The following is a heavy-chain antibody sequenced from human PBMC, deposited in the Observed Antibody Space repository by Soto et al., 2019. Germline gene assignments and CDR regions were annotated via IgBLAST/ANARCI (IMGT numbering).Heavy chain of an antibody. CDR1: GGSISTSSYY. CDR2: IYNSGST. J-gene: IGHJ5*02. V-gene: IGHV4-39*01. CDR3: ARHLVPSVSSDDILTGDHTCFDP. D-gene: IGHD3-9*01. Sequence: QLQLQESGPGLVKPSETLSLTCTVSGGSISTSSYYWGWIRQPPGKGLEWFGSIYNSGSTYSNPALKRRVTFSVDTSKHQFSLKLASVTAADTAMYYCARHLVPSVSSDDILTGDHTCFDPWGQGTQVIVSS.